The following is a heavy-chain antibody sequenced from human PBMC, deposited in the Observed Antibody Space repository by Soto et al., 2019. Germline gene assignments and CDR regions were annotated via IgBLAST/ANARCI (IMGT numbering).Heavy chain of an antibody. J-gene: IGHJ5*02. CDR2: TYYRFKWFN. V-gene: IGHV6-1*01. CDR1: GESVSSNSAA. Sequence: SETLSLTCAISGESVSSNSAAWNWIRQSPSRGLEWLGMTYYRFKWFNDYAVSVKSRITINPDTSKNQFYLQLNSVTPEDTAVYFCAVGIDLLDPWGQGTLVTVSS. D-gene: IGHD3-9*01. CDR3: AVGIDLLDP.